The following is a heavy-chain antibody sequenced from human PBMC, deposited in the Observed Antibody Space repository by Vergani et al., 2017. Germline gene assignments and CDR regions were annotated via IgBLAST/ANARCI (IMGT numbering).Heavy chain of an antibody. Sequence: QVQLQESGPGLVKPSQTLSLTCTVSGGSISSGGYYWSWIRQHPGKGLEWIGYLYYSGSTYYNPSLKSRVTISVDTAKNQFSLKLSSVTAADTAVYYCAIVPYCSGGSCIFSSLVAFDIWGQGTMVTVSS. D-gene: IGHD2-15*01. J-gene: IGHJ3*02. CDR2: LYYSGST. V-gene: IGHV4-31*03. CDR3: AIVPYCSGGSCIFSSLVAFDI. CDR1: GGSISSGGYY.